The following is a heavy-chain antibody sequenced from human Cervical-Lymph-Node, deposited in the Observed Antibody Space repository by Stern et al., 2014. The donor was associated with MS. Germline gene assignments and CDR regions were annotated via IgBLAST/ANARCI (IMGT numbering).Heavy chain of an antibody. CDR1: GFTFSTYA. CDR2: INTDGSSP. J-gene: IGHJ4*02. D-gene: IGHD6-13*01. V-gene: IGHV3-74*02. CDR3: SGSNWYFFDY. Sequence: EVQLVESGGGLVQPGGSLRLSCAASGFTFSTYAFSWVRQAPGKGLEWVSRINTDGSSPRYADSVKGRFTISRDNAKNMLYLEMNSLRAEDTAVYYCSGSNWYFFDYWGQGTLVTVSS.